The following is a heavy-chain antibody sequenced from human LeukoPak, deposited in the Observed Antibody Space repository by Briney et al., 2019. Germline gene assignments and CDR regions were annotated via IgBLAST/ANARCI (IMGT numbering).Heavy chain of an antibody. J-gene: IGHJ4*02. CDR1: GFTFSSYA. CDR3: ARARSGWYLGQFDY. Sequence: GGSLRLSCVVSGFTFSSYAMHWVRQAPGKGLVGVAVISYDGSNKYYADSVKGRFTTSRDNSKNTLYLQMNSLRAEDTAVYYCARARSGWYLGQFDYWGQGTLVTVSS. V-gene: IGHV3-30*04. CDR2: ISYDGSNK. D-gene: IGHD6-19*01.